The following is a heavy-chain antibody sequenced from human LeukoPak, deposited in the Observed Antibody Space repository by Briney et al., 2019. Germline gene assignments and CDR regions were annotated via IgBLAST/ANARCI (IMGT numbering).Heavy chain of an antibody. CDR1: GGSISSYY. J-gene: IGHJ6*03. V-gene: IGHV4-59*08. CDR3: ARHRPYSSSWSYYYYYMDV. D-gene: IGHD6-13*01. CDR2: IYYSGST. Sequence: SETLSLTCTVSGGSISSYYWSWIRQPPGKGLEWIGYIYYSGSTNYNPSLKSRVTISVDTSKNQFSLKLSSVTAADTAVYYCARHRPYSSSWSYYYYYMDVWGKGTTVTVSS.